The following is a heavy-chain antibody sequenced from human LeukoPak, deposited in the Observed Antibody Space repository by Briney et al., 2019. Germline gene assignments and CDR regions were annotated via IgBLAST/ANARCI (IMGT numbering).Heavy chain of an antibody. V-gene: IGHV4-59*08. Sequence: SETLSLTCTVSGGSIGGYYWSWIRQPPGKGLEWIGYIYYSGSTNHNPSLKSRVTMSVDMSKNQFSLRLSSVTAADTAVYYCARSDSSGWYVQHWGQGTLVTVSS. CDR2: IYYSGST. CDR1: GGSIGGYY. D-gene: IGHD6-19*01. J-gene: IGHJ1*01. CDR3: ARSDSSGWYVQH.